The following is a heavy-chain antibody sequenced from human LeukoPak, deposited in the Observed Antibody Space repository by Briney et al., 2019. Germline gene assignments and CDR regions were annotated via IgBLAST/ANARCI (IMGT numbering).Heavy chain of an antibody. CDR3: ARSPPDIVVVPAAMRGAFDI. Sequence: VASVEVSCKASGYTFTGYYMHWVRQAPGQGLEWMGGIIPIFGTANYAQKFQGRVTITADESTSTAYMELSSLRSEDTAVYYCARSPPDIVVVPAAMRGAFDIWGQGTMVTVSS. CDR2: IIPIFGTA. J-gene: IGHJ3*02. CDR1: GYTFTGYY. V-gene: IGHV1-69*13. D-gene: IGHD2-2*01.